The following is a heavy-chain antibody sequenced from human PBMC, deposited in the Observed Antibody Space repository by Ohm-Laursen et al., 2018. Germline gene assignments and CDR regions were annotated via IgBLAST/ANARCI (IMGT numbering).Heavy chain of an antibody. CDR2: ISNSGSTI. V-gene: IGHV3-11*01. J-gene: IGHJ6*02. Sequence: SLRLSCSASGFPFGDYPVTWVRQAPGKGLEWVSYISNSGSTIYYADSVKGRFTISRDNAKNSLYLQMNSLRAEDTAVYYCAKKGGMDVWGQGTTVTVSS. CDR3: AKKGGMDV. CDR1: GFPFGDYP.